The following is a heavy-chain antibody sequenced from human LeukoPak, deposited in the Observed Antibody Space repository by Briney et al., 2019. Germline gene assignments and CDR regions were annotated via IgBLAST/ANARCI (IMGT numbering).Heavy chain of an antibody. V-gene: IGHV4-39*07. CDR3: ARTFPTLNYYDSSGYSLLASDI. CDR1: GGSISSSSYY. CDR2: IYYSGST. J-gene: IGHJ3*02. D-gene: IGHD3-22*01. Sequence: SETLSLTCTVSGGSISSSSYYWGWIRQPPGKGLEWIGSIYYSGSTYYNPSLKSRVTISVDTSKNQFSLKLSSVTAADTAVYYCARTFPTLNYYDSSGYSLLASDIWGQGTMVTVSS.